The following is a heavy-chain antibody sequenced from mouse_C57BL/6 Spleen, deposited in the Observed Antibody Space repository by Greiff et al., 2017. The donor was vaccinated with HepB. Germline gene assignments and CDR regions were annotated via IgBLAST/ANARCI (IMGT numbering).Heavy chain of an antibody. CDR2: ISSGSSTI. CDR1: GFTFSDYG. V-gene: IGHV5-17*01. D-gene: IGHD2-4*01. J-gene: IGHJ3*01. CDR3: ARNYDYDEGFAY. Sequence: EVHLVESGGGLVKPGGSLKLSCAASGFTFSDYGMHWVRQAPEKGLEWVAYISSGSSTIYYADTVKGRFTISRDNAKNTLFLQMTSLRSEDTAMYYCARNYDYDEGFAYWGQGTLVTVSA.